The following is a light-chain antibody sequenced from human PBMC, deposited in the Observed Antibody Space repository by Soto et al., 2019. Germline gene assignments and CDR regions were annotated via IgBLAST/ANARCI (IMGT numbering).Light chain of an antibody. CDR3: QQYGSSGT. J-gene: IGKJ1*01. CDR1: QSVSNNY. Sequence: EIVLTQSAGTLSLSPGERATLSCRASQSVSNNYLAWYQQKPGQAPRLLIYGASNRATGIPDRFSGSGSGTDFTLTISRLEPEDVAVYYCQQYGSSGTFGQGTKVDI. V-gene: IGKV3-20*01. CDR2: GAS.